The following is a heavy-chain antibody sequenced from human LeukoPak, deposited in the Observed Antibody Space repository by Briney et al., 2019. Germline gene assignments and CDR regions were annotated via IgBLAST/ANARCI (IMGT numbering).Heavy chain of an antibody. CDR2: INHSGST. D-gene: IGHD5-24*01. CDR3: ARGQRWLQRKKGTLDY. Sequence: PSETLSLTCAVYGGSFSGYYWSWIRQPPGKGLEWIGEINHSGSTNYNPSLKSRVTISVDTSKNQFSLKLSSVTAAGTAVYYCARGQRWLQRKKGTLDYWGQGTLVTVSS. J-gene: IGHJ4*02. CDR1: GGSFSGYY. V-gene: IGHV4-34*01.